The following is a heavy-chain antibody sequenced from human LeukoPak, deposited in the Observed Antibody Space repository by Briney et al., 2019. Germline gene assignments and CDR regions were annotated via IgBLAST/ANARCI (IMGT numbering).Heavy chain of an antibody. Sequence: SETLSLTCTVSGGSISSGGYYWSWIRQPPGKGLEWIGYIYYSGSTYYNPSLKSRVTISVDTSKNQFSLKLSSVTAADTAVYYCARGPISIAAAGYWYFDLWGRGTLVTVSS. CDR2: IYYSGST. CDR3: ARGPISIAAAGYWYFDL. J-gene: IGHJ2*01. V-gene: IGHV4-30-2*01. CDR1: GGSISSGGYY. D-gene: IGHD6-13*01.